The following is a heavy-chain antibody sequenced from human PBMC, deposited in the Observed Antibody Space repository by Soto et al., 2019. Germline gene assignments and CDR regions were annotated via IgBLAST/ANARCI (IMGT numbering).Heavy chain of an antibody. J-gene: IGHJ6*02. V-gene: IGHV3-30*18. Sequence: SLRLSCAASGFTFSSYGMHWVRQAPGKGLEWVAVISYDGSNKYYADSVKGRFTISRDNSKNTLYLQMNSLRAEDTAVYYCAKSSSGLYGMDVWGQGTTVTVSS. CDR3: AKSSSGLYGMDV. CDR1: GFTFSSYG. D-gene: IGHD6-19*01. CDR2: ISYDGSNK.